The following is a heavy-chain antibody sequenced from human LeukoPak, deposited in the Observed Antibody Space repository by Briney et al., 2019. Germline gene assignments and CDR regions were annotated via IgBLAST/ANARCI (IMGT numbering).Heavy chain of an antibody. J-gene: IGHJ4*02. CDR2: ITHDGRGT. V-gene: IGHV3-74*01. CDR1: GLTLSNYW. D-gene: IGHD6-19*01. CDR3: ASAPYSSGWYSFDY. Sequence: SEGSLRLSCPAYGLTLSNYWTNSVRQAPGKGLVWDSRITHDGRGTAYADSVKGRFTISRDNTKNTLDLEMNSLRAEDTAVYYCASAPYSSGWYSFDYWGRGTLVTVSS.